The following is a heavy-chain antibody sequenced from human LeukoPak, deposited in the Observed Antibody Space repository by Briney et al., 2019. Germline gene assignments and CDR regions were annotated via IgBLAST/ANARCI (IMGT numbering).Heavy chain of an antibody. V-gene: IGHV3-7*01. Sequence: GGSLRLSCAASGFTVSSNYMTWVRQVPGKGLEWVANIKEDGSEIYYVDAVKGRFSISRDNAKTSLYLQMNSLSVADTAVYYCVTDQTGRHPYFFDYWGQGTLVTVSS. J-gene: IGHJ4*02. D-gene: IGHD3-10*01. CDR1: GFTVSSNY. CDR2: IKEDGSEI. CDR3: VTDQTGRHPYFFDY.